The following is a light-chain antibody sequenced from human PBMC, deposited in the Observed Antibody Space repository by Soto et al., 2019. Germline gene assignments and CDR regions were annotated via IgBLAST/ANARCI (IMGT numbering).Light chain of an antibody. CDR3: QQRLNGPPG. CDR1: QSVNKY. CDR2: DXS. V-gene: IGKV3-11*01. J-gene: IGKJ1*01. Sequence: EIVLTQSPDTLSLSQGERATLTXRASQSVNKYISWYQQRPGXAPRXXXYDXSNRATGGPARLSGSRSGTDFTRPISDLEPADFGLYYCQQRLNGPPGFGQGTKVDIK.